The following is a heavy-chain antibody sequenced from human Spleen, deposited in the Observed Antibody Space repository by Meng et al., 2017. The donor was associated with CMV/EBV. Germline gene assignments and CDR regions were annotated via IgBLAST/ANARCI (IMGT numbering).Heavy chain of an antibody. D-gene: IGHD6-13*01. J-gene: IGHJ6*02. Sequence: GGSLRLSCTVSGGSINSHYWSWVRQAPGKGLEWVSAISGSGGSTYYADSVKGRFTISRDNSKNTLYLQMNSLRAEDTAVYYCAKDLGQQQLVPGDGMDVWGQGTTVTVSS. CDR3: AKDLGQQQLVPGDGMDV. CDR2: ISGSGGST. CDR1: GGSINSHY. V-gene: IGHV3-23*01.